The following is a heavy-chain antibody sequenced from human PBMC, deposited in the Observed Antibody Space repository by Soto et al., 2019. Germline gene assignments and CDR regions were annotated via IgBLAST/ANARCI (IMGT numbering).Heavy chain of an antibody. CDR3: ARLEHNFGPHDY. CDR2: ISVHNGYT. CDR1: GYTFSSYG. J-gene: IGHJ4*02. Sequence: QVPXXXSGAXXXXXXAXXTVSCXASGYTFSSYGISWVRQAPGQGLEWVGWISVHNGYTKYATELQGRXXXXXXXXXXXXXMELRSLRSDDSAVYYCARLEHNFGPHDYWGQXTLVTVTS. V-gene: IGHV1-18*01. D-gene: IGHD1-1*01.